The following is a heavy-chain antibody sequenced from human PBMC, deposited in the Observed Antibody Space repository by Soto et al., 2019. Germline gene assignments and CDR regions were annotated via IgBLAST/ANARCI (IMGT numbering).Heavy chain of an antibody. Sequence: GGSLRLSCAASGFTFSNYAMQWVRQAPGKGLEWMAAISYDGNTQYYADSVRGRFTISRDNSKNTVYVQMISLRAEDTAVYYCARDLKGDTKLDYWGQGTLVTVSS. J-gene: IGHJ4*02. CDR2: ISYDGNTQ. V-gene: IGHV3-30-3*01. CDR3: ARDLKGDTKLDY. D-gene: IGHD1-26*01. CDR1: GFTFSNYA.